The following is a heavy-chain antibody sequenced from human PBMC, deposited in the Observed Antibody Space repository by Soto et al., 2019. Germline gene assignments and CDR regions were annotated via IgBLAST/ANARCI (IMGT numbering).Heavy chain of an antibody. Sequence: GSLRLSCAASGFTFSSYSMNWVRQAPGKGLEWVSSISSSSSYIYYADSVKGRFTISRDNAKNSLYLQMNSLRAEDTAVYYCASDPIPRDPLDPWGQGTLVTVYS. CDR3: ASDPIPRDPLDP. CDR1: GFTFSSYS. J-gene: IGHJ5*02. CDR2: ISSSSSYI. V-gene: IGHV3-21*01.